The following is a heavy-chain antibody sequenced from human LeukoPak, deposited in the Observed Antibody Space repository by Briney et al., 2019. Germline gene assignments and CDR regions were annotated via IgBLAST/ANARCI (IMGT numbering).Heavy chain of an antibody. CDR1: GGSVSSTAYY. Sequence: SETLSLTCTVSGGSVSSTAYYWGWIRQTPGKGLEWIGNAYVNGHTYYNPSLKSRVIIVVDTSKNEFSLKLSSVTAADTAVYYCARLGGYNLSRNAFDIWGRGTLVTVSS. J-gene: IGHJ3*02. V-gene: IGHV4-39*01. D-gene: IGHD5-24*01. CDR2: AYVNGHT. CDR3: ARLGGYNLSRNAFDI.